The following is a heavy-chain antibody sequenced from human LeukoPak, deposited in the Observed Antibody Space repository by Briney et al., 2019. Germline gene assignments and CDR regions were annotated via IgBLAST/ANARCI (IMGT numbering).Heavy chain of an antibody. CDR3: ARSQWSDY. D-gene: IGHD2-8*01. CDR2: ISYDENNK. V-gene: IGHV3-30-3*01. Sequence: GRSLRLSCAASGFTFSNYAMYWVRQAPGKGLEWVAVISYDENNKYYTGSVKGRFTISRDNSKNTLYLQMNSLRAEDTAVYYCARSQWSDYWGQGTLVTVSS. J-gene: IGHJ4*02. CDR1: GFTFSNYA.